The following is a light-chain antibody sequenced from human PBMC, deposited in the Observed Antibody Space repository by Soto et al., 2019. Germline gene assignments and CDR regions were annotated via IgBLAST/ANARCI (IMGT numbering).Light chain of an antibody. CDR2: DTS. Sequence: DIQITQSPSTLSASVVDRVTITCLASQYISSWLAWYQQRPGTAPRLLIYDTSNLEDGVPSTFSGSGSGTDFTLTVSSLQPDDFATYYCQQYNSYSWTCGQGTKGDI. V-gene: IGKV1-5*01. CDR1: QYISSW. CDR3: QQYNSYSWT. J-gene: IGKJ1*01.